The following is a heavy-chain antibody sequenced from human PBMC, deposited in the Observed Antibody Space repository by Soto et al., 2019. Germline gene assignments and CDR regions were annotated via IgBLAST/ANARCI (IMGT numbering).Heavy chain of an antibody. CDR2: IYYSGST. V-gene: IGHV4-59*08. Sequence: ETLSLTCTVSGGSISSYYWSWIRQPPGKGLEWIGYIYYSGSTNYNPSLKSRVTISVDTSKNQFSLKLSSVTAADTAVYYCARHHYGDFIDYWGQGTLVTVSS. CDR1: GGSISSYY. D-gene: IGHD4-17*01. J-gene: IGHJ4*02. CDR3: ARHHYGDFIDY.